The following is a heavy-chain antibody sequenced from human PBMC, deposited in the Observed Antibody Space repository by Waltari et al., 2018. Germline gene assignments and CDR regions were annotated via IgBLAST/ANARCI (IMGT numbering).Heavy chain of an antibody. CDR1: GVTFSSYT. V-gene: IGHV1-69*12. Sequence: QVQLVQSGAEVKTPGSSVTVSCKASGVTFSSYTITWLRPAPGQGLEWMGGIIPIFSTANYAQKFQGRFTITEDESTSTAYMELSSLRSEDTAVYYGARRDTAMVTGAFDIWGQGTMVTVSS. CDR2: IIPIFSTA. D-gene: IGHD5-18*01. CDR3: ARRDTAMVTGAFDI. J-gene: IGHJ3*02.